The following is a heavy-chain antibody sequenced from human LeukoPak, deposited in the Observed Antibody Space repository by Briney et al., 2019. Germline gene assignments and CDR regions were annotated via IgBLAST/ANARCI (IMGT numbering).Heavy chain of an antibody. CDR3: ARSYYDSSGYSSGDY. J-gene: IGHJ4*02. Sequence: SETLSLTCAVYGGSFSGYYWSWIRQPPGKGLEWIGEINHSGSTNYNPSLKSRVTISVDTSKNQFSLKLSSVTAADTAVYYCARSYYDSSGYSSGDYWGQGTLVTVSS. CDR2: INHSGST. V-gene: IGHV4-34*01. CDR1: GGSFSGYY. D-gene: IGHD3-22*01.